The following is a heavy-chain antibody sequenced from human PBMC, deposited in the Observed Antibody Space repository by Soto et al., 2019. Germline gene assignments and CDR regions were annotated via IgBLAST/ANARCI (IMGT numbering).Heavy chain of an antibody. D-gene: IGHD6-13*01. CDR1: GFTFSSYA. CDR2: ISGSGGST. V-gene: IGHV3-23*01. CDR3: AKNLFGSSWRYNWFDP. J-gene: IGHJ5*02. Sequence: GGSLRLSCAASGFTFSSYAMSWVRQAPGQGLEWVSAISGSGGSTYYADSVKGRFTISRDNSKNTLYRQMNSLRAEDTAVYYCAKNLFGSSWRYNWFDPWGQGTLVTVSS.